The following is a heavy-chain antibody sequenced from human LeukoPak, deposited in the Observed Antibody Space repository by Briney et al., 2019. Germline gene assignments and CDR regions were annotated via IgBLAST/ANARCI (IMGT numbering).Heavy chain of an antibody. CDR1: GFTFTSYA. J-gene: IGHJ4*02. V-gene: IGHV3-23*01. CDR2: ISNSGGNT. D-gene: IGHD4-23*01. CDR3: AEGHRWHDY. Sequence: GGSLRLSCAASGFTFTSYAMSWVRQAPGKGLEWVAGISNSGGNTYYADSVKGRFTISRDNSKNTLYLQMKSLRVEDTAVYYCAEGHRWHDYWGQGTLVTVSS.